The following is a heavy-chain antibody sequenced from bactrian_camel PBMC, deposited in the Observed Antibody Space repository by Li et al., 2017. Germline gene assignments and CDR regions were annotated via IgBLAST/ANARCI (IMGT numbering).Heavy chain of an antibody. CDR3: ANAEGSWPDHVWFTHWGFNY. J-gene: IGHJ4*01. V-gene: IGHV3S1*01. Sequence: HVQLVESGGGSVQDGGSLSLSCKISGYTRNKYCMGWFRQAPGKEREGVAVINSGGGSAYYADSVKGRFTVSRDNAKNTLYLQLNSLKTEDTAMYYCANAEGSWPDHVWFTHWGFNYWGQGTQVTVS. CDR1: GYTRNKYC. CDR2: INSGGGSA. D-gene: IGHD6*01.